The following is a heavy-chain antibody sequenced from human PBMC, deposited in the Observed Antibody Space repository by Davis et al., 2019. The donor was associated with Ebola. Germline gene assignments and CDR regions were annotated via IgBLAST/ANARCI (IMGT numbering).Heavy chain of an antibody. J-gene: IGHJ5*02. Sequence: GESLKISCKGSGYSFTSYWIGWVRQMPGKGLEWMGIIYPGDSDTRYSPSFQGQVTISADKSISTAYLQWSSLKASDTAMYYCARLEESGYDYRAWFDPWGQGTLVTVSS. D-gene: IGHD5-12*01. CDR2: IYPGDSDT. V-gene: IGHV5-51*01. CDR3: ARLEESGYDYRAWFDP. CDR1: GYSFTSYW.